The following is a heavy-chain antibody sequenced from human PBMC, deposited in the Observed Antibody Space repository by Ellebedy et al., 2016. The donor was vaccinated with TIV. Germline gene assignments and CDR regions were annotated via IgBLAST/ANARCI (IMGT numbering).Heavy chain of an antibody. V-gene: IGHV3-21*05. Sequence: GESLKISCAASGFTFSSYSMNWVRQAPGKGLEWVSYISSSSTYTNYADSVKGRFTISRDNAKNSLYLQMNSLIAEDTAVYYCARDYYGSGSYQDYWGQGTLVTVSS. CDR3: ARDYYGSGSYQDY. CDR2: ISSSSTYT. D-gene: IGHD3-10*01. CDR1: GFTFSSYS. J-gene: IGHJ4*02.